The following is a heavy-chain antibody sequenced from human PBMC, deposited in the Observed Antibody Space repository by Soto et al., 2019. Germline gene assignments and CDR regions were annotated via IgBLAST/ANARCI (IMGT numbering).Heavy chain of an antibody. V-gene: IGHV3-72*01. CDR1: GFTFSDHY. CDR3: ARFSGSYTRGLDY. CDR2: SRNKANRYST. J-gene: IGHJ4*02. Sequence: EVQLVESGGGLVQPGGSLSLSCAASGFTFSDHYMDWVRQAPGKGLEGVGRSRNKANRYSTEDAASVKGRFTISRDESKTSLYLQMNSLKTEDTAVYYCARFSGSYTRGLDYWGQGTLVTVSS. D-gene: IGHD1-26*01.